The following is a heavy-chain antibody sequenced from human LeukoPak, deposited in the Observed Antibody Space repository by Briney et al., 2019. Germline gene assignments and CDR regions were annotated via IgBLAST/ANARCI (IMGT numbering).Heavy chain of an antibody. CDR1: GGSISSGGYY. CDR2: IYYSGST. D-gene: IGHD2-15*01. J-gene: IGHJ4*02. CDR3: ARDRFGQRIFDS. Sequence: SETLSLTCTVSGGSISSGGYYWSWIRQHPGKGLEWIGYIYYSGSTYYNPSLKSRVTISVDTSKNQFSLKLSSVTAADTAVYYCARDRFGQRIFDSWGQGTLVTVSS. V-gene: IGHV4-31*03.